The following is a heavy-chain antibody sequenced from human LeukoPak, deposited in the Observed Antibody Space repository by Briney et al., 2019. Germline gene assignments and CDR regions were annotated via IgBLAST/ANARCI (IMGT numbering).Heavy chain of an antibody. J-gene: IGHJ4*02. CDR3: ATPSTQSSIDVNRY. D-gene: IGHD2-2*01. CDR2: MYPGDSDN. CDR1: GHSFTNYW. V-gene: IGHV5-51*01. Sequence: GESLKLSCKGSGHSFTNYWIAWVRQMPGKGLEWMGIMYPGDSDNRYSPSFQGQVTMSADKSTTTAYLQWRSLKVPDSAMYYCATPSTQSSIDVNRYWGQATLVTVSS.